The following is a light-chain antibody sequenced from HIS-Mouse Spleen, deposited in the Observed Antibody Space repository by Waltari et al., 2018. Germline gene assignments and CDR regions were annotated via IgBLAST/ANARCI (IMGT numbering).Light chain of an antibody. CDR1: NIGSKS. V-gene: IGLV3-21*03. CDR2: DDR. Sequence: SYVLTQPPSVSVAPGKTARITCGGNNIGSKSVHWYQQKPGQAPLLGVYDDRDRPPGIPGPFSGSNSGNTATLTISRVEAGDEADYYCQVWDSSSDHVVFGGGTKLTVL. CDR3: QVWDSSSDHVV. J-gene: IGLJ2*01.